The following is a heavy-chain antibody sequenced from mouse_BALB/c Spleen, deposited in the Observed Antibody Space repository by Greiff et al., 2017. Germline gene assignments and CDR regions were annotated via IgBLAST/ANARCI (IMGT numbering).Heavy chain of an antibody. D-gene: IGHD1-1*01. Sequence: QVQLQQPGAELVMPGASVKMSCKASGYTFTDYWMHWVKQRPGQGLEWIGAIDTSDSYTSYNQKFKGKATLTVDESSRTAYMQLSSLTSEDSAVYYCARINTVHAYWGQGTLVTVSA. CDR2: IDTSDSYT. CDR3: ARINTVHAY. CDR1: GYTFTDYW. J-gene: IGHJ3*01. V-gene: IGHV1-69*01.